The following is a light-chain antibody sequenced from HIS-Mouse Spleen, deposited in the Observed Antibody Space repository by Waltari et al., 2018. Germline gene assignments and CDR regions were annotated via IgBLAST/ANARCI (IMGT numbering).Light chain of an antibody. V-gene: IGKV3-11*01. CDR3: QQRSNWPP. Sequence: ELVLTQSPATLSLSPGERATLSCRASQSVSSYLAWYQQKPGQAPRLLIYDASNRATGIPARFSGSGSGTDFTLTISSLEPEDFAVYYCQQRSNWPPFGGGTKVEIK. J-gene: IGKJ4*01. CDR2: DAS. CDR1: QSVSSY.